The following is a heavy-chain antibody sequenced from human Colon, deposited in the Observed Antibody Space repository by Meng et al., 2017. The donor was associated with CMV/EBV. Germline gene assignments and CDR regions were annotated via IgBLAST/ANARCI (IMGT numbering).Heavy chain of an antibody. CDR2: VYSDEDNT. CDR3: ARADGSLQRALDS. D-gene: IGHD5-24*01. Sequence: SCAASGFTFSGYWMQWVRQARGEGLVWGSRVYSDEDNTNYADSVKGRFTISRDNAKNTLYLQMNSLRAEDTAVYYCARADGSLQRALDSWGQGTLVTVS. J-gene: IGHJ4*02. V-gene: IGHV3-74*01. CDR1: GFTFSGYW.